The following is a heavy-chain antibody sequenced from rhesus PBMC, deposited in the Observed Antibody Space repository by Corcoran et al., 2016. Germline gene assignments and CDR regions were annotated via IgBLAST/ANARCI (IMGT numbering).Heavy chain of an antibody. Sequence: EVQLAETGGGLVQPGGYLTLSCAASGFTFSTYCMSWVRQAPGEGLEWVSGINSSGVSTYYADSVKGRFTISRDNSKNTLSLQMNSLRTEDTAVYYCAKAGLVVVATSYYFDYWGQGVLVTVSS. CDR3: AKAGLVVVATSYYFDY. CDR1: GFTFSTYC. D-gene: IGHD2-21*01. J-gene: IGHJ4*01. CDR2: INSSGVST. V-gene: IGHV3S5*01.